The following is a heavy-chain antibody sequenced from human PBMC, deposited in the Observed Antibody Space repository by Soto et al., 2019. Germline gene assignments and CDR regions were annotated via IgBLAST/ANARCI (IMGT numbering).Heavy chain of an antibody. CDR1: GFTCSSNG. Sequence: QVQLVESGGGVVQPGRSLRLSCAASGFTCSSNGMHWVRQAPGKGLEWVAVIWSDGSEKYYADSVKGRFSISRDNSKNTLYLHMDSLSAEDTAVYYCARDLGRFNFGSAYFVYWGQGTLVTVSS. J-gene: IGHJ4*02. D-gene: IGHD3-10*01. CDR3: ARDLGRFNFGSAYFVY. CDR2: IWSDGSEK. V-gene: IGHV3-33*01.